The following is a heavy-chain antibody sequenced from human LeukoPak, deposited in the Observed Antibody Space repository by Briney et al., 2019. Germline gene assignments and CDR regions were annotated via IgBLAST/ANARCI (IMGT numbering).Heavy chain of an antibody. V-gene: IGHV3-21*01. D-gene: IGHD4-17*01. J-gene: IGHJ4*02. CDR1: GFTFSSYN. CDR2: ISSSSSYI. CDR3: ARSADYGDYMYYFDY. Sequence: GGSLRLSCAASGFTFSSYNMNWVRQAPGKGLEWVSSISSSSSYIYYADSVKGRFTISRDNAKNSLYLQMNSLRVEDTAVYYCARSADYGDYMYYFDYWGQGTLVTVSS.